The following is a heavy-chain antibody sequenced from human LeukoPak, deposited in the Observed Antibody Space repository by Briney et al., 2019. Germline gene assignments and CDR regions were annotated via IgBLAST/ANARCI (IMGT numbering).Heavy chain of an antibody. CDR2: MNPNSGNT. CDR1: GYTFTSYD. Sequence: ASVKVSCKASGYTFTSYDINWVRQATGQGLEWMGWMNPNSGNTGYAQKFQGRVTMTRNTSISTAYMELSSLRSEDMAVYYCARAGYCSGGSCSSDWFDPWGQGTLVTVSS. V-gene: IGHV1-8*01. D-gene: IGHD2-15*01. J-gene: IGHJ5*02. CDR3: ARAGYCSGGSCSSDWFDP.